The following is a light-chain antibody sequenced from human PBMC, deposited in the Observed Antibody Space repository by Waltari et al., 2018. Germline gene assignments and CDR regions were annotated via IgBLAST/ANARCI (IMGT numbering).Light chain of an antibody. V-gene: IGKV2D-29*02. CDR2: KVT. CDR3: MQSTKDPYS. J-gene: IGKJ2*03. CDR1: QSLLHSNGNTY. Sequence: DIVMTQTTLSLPVTPGEPASISCRSSQSLLHSNGNTYLHWYLQKPGQSPRLLIYKVTNRESGVPDRFSGSGSGTDFTLKISRVEPEDVGVYYCMQSTKDPYSFGQGTKVEIK.